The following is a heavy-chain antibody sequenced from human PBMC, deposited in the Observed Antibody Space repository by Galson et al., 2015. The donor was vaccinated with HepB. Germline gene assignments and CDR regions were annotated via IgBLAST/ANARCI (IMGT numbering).Heavy chain of an antibody. Sequence: SVKVSCKASGFTFTSSAVQWVRQARGQRLEWIGWIVVGSGNTNYAQKFQERVTITRDMSTSTAYMELSSLRSEDTAVYYCAALSGSYYGGGYYYYYMDVWGKGATVTVSS. CDR2: IVVGSGNT. V-gene: IGHV1-58*01. J-gene: IGHJ6*03. CDR3: AALSGSYYGGGYYYYYMDV. CDR1: GFTFTSSA. D-gene: IGHD1-26*01.